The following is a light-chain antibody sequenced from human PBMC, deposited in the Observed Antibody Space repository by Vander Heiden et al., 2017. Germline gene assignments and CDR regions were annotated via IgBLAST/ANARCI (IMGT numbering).Light chain of an antibody. CDR2: AAS. J-gene: IGKJ4*01. Sequence: GMTHSPATLSVSPGERATLPCRASESVSVSSGWYQQKPGQAPRLLIYAASTRATGIPARFSGSGSGTEFTLTISSLQSEDFAVYYCQQYNNWPVTFGGGTKVEIK. CDR3: QQYNNWPVT. V-gene: IGKV3-15*01. CDR1: ESVSVS.